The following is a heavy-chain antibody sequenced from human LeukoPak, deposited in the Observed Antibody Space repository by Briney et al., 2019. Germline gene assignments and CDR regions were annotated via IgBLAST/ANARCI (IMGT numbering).Heavy chain of an antibody. V-gene: IGHV3-21*01. Sequence: GGSLTLSCAASGFTFSSYSMNWVRQPPGKGLEWVSSISSSSSYIYYADSVKGRFTISRDNAKNSLYLQMNSLRAEDTAVYYCARETAVGATNYWGQGTLVTVSS. CDR1: GFTFSSYS. CDR2: ISSSSSYI. CDR3: ARETAVGATNY. D-gene: IGHD1-26*01. J-gene: IGHJ4*02.